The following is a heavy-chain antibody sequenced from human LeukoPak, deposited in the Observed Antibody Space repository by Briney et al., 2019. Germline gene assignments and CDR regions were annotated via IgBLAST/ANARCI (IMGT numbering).Heavy chain of an antibody. CDR1: GYTFTSYD. Sequence: GASVKVSCKASGYTFTSYDINWVRQATGQGLEWMGWMSPDSGYTGYAQTFQGRVTLTRNTSVSTAFMELSSLRSEDTAVYYCARDSEQLWLDYYFDYWGQGTLVTVSS. V-gene: IGHV1-8*01. D-gene: IGHD5-18*01. CDR2: MSPDSGYT. J-gene: IGHJ4*02. CDR3: ARDSEQLWLDYYFDY.